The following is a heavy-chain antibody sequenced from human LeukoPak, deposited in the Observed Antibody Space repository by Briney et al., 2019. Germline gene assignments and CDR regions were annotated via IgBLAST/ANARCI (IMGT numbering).Heavy chain of an antibody. D-gene: IGHD1-26*01. CDR2: IYYSGSI. Sequence: SETLSLTCTVSGGSISSYYWSWIRQPPGKGLEWIGYIYYSGSINYNPSLKSRVTISVDTSKNQFSLKLSSVTAADTAVYYCAASGSYYPAPTFDYWGQGTLVTVSS. J-gene: IGHJ4*02. CDR3: AASGSYYPAPTFDY. V-gene: IGHV4-59*01. CDR1: GGSISSYY.